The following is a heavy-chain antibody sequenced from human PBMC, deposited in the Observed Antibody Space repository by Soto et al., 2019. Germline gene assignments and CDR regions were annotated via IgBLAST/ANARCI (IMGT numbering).Heavy chain of an antibody. J-gene: IGHJ6*03. Sequence: QVQLVESGGGLVKPGGSLRLSCVASGFTLSDYYMSWIRQAPGKGLEWVSYISSSGTIDNYADSVKGRFTISRDNAKNSRFLQMHGLRAEDTAVYYCARRTMGNYYYMDVWCKGTTVTVSS. D-gene: IGHD3-10*01. CDR2: ISSSGTID. CDR3: ARRTMGNYYYMDV. V-gene: IGHV3-11*01. CDR1: GFTLSDYY.